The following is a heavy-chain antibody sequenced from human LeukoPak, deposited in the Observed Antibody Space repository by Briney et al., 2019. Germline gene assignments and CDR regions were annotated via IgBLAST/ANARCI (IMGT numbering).Heavy chain of an antibody. Sequence: ASVKVSCKASGYTFTGYYMYWVRQAPGQGLEWMGWINPNSGGTNYAQKFQGRVTMTRDTSISTAYMELSRLRSDDTAVYYCARDSSGWSEYNWFDPWGQGTLVTVSS. V-gene: IGHV1-2*02. CDR3: ARDSSGWSEYNWFDP. D-gene: IGHD6-19*01. J-gene: IGHJ5*02. CDR2: INPNSGGT. CDR1: GYTFTGYY.